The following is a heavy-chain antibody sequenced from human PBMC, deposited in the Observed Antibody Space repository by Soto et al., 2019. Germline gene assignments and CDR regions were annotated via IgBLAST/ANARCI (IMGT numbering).Heavy chain of an antibody. D-gene: IGHD3-22*01. CDR2: ISGSGGST. J-gene: IGHJ5*02. CDR1: GFTFSSYA. Sequence: PGGSLRLSCAASGFTFSSYAMSWVRQAPGKGLEWVSAISGSGGSTYYADSVKGRFTISRDNSKNTLYLQMNSLRAEDTAVYYCAKDGRNYYDSSGYNWFDPWGQGTLVTVSS. V-gene: IGHV3-23*01. CDR3: AKDGRNYYDSSGYNWFDP.